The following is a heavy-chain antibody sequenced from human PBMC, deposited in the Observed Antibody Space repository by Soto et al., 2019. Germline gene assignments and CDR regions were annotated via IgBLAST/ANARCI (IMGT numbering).Heavy chain of an antibody. CDR2: IIPIFGTA. CDR1: GGTFSSYA. V-gene: IGHV1-69*01. D-gene: IGHD5-18*01. CDR3: ASRPTQHPGYSYGLPKFDY. Sequence: QVQLVQSGAEVKKPGSSVKVSCKASGGTFSSYAISWVRQAPGQGLEWMGGIIPIFGTANYAQKFQGRVTITADESTSTAYMELSSLRSEDTAVYYCASRPTQHPGYSYGLPKFDYWGQGTLVTVSS. J-gene: IGHJ4*02.